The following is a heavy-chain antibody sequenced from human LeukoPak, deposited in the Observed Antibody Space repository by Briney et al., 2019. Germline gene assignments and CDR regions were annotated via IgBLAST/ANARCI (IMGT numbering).Heavy chain of an antibody. Sequence: SETLSLTCTVSGGSVSSGSYYWSWIRQPPGKGLEWIGYIYYSGSTNYNPSLKSRVTISVDTSKNQFSLKLSSVTAADTAVYYCARDCSGSYLGFAFDIWGQGTMVTVSS. V-gene: IGHV4-61*01. CDR1: GGSVSSGSYY. CDR2: IYYSGST. D-gene: IGHD1-26*01. CDR3: ARDCSGSYLGFAFDI. J-gene: IGHJ3*02.